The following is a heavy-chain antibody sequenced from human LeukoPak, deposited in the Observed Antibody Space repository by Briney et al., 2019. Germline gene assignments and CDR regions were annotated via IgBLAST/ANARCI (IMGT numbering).Heavy chain of an antibody. CDR3: ARVVVAAEDAFDI. Sequence: GGSLRLSCAASGFTFSSYAMHWVRQAPGKGLEWVAVISYDGSNKYYADSVKGRFTISRDNSKNTLYLQMNSLRAEDTAVYYCARVVVAAEDAFDIWGQGTMVTDSS. CDR1: GFTFSSYA. V-gene: IGHV3-30*04. CDR2: ISYDGSNK. J-gene: IGHJ3*02. D-gene: IGHD2-15*01.